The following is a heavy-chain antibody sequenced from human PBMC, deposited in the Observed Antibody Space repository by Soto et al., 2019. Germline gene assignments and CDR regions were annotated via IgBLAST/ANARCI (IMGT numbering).Heavy chain of an antibody. V-gene: IGHV3-30-3*01. J-gene: IGHJ3*02. CDR3: ARVVLYNWIRTGMGWGAFDI. CDR1: GFTFSSYA. D-gene: IGHD1-1*01. Sequence: GGSLRLSCAASGFTFSSYAIHWVRQAPGKGLEWVAVISYDGSNKYYADSVKGRFTISRDNSKNTLYLQMNSLRAEDTAVYYCARVVLYNWIRTGMGWGAFDIWGQGTMVTVSS. CDR2: ISYDGSNK.